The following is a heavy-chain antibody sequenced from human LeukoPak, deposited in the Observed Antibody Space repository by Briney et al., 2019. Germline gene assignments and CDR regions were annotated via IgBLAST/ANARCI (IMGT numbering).Heavy chain of an antibody. D-gene: IGHD4-23*01. V-gene: IGHV4-34*01. J-gene: IGHJ6*02. CDR2: INHSGST. CDR3: ARGKTTVAGYYYYGLDV. Sequence: SETLSLTCAVYGGSFSGYFWSWIRQPPGKGLELIGEINHSGSTNYNPSLKSRVTISVDSSKNQFSLKLSSVTAADTAVYYCARGKTTVAGYYYYGLDVWGQGTTVTVSS. CDR1: GGSFSGYF.